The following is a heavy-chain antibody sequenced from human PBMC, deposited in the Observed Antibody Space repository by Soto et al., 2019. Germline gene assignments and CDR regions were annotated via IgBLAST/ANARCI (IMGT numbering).Heavy chain of an antibody. V-gene: IGHV4-31*03. CDR1: GGSISSGGYY. Sequence: PSETLSLTCTVSGGSISSGGYYWSWIRQHPGKGLEWIGYIYYSGSTYYNPSLKSRVTISVDTSKNQFSLKLSSVTAADTAVYYCARVTIFGVVIPYYFDDWGQGTLVTVSS. D-gene: IGHD3-3*01. J-gene: IGHJ4*02. CDR3: ARVTIFGVVIPYYFDD. CDR2: IYYSGST.